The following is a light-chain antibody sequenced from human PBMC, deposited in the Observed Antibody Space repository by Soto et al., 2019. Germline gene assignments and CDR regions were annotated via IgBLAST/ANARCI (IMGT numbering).Light chain of an antibody. Sequence: DIVMTQSPLSLPVTPGESASISCRSSQSLLHSNGYNYLDWYLQKPGQSPQLLIYLGSNRASGVPDRFSGSGSGTDFTLKISRVEAEDVGVYYCMQALQTPLTFGGGTKVDIK. CDR1: QSLLHSNGYNY. J-gene: IGKJ4*01. CDR3: MQALQTPLT. V-gene: IGKV2-28*01. CDR2: LGS.